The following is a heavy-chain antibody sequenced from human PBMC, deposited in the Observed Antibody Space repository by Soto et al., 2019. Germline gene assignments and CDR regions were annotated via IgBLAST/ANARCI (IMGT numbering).Heavy chain of an antibody. CDR3: ARHPERIAEIGWFDP. V-gene: IGHV3-48*01. Sequence: EVQLVESGGGLVQPGGSLRLSCAASGFTFSSYSMNWVRQAPGKGLEWVSCISSSSSTIYYADSVKGRFTISRDNAKNSLYLQMNSLRAEDTAVYYCARHPERIAEIGWFDPWGQGTVVTVSS. CDR1: GFTFSSYS. CDR2: ISSSSSTI. D-gene: IGHD6-13*01. J-gene: IGHJ5*02.